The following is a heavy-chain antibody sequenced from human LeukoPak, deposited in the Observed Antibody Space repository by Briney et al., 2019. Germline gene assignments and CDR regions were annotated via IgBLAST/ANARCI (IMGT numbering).Heavy chain of an antibody. Sequence: GGSLRLSCAASGFTFNNYGMGWVRQTPGKGLEWVATIGTSGANTYHADSVKGRFTISRDNSKSTLYLQMNSLRAEDTAVYHCAKKSGDHFHFDFWGQGTLVTVSS. V-gene: IGHV3-23*01. D-gene: IGHD2-21*01. CDR3: AKKSGDHFHFDF. CDR1: GFTFNNYG. J-gene: IGHJ4*02. CDR2: IGTSGANT.